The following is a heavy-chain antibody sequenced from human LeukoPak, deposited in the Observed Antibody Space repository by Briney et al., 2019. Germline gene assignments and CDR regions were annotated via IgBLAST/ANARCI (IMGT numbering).Heavy chain of an antibody. CDR3: ARDPYYYDSSGYEDY. CDR2: INTSGGST. V-gene: IGHV3-23*01. J-gene: IGHJ4*02. CDR1: GFTFSSYG. Sequence: GGTLRLSCAASGFTFSSYGMSWVRQAPGKGLEWVSAINTSGGSTYYADSVKGRFTISRDNSKNTLYLQMNSLRAEDTAVYYCARDPYYYDSSGYEDYWGQGTLVTVSS. D-gene: IGHD3-22*01.